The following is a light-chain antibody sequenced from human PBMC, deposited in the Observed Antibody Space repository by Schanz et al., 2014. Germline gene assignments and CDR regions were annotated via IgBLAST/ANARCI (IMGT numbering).Light chain of an antibody. CDR2: EGS. CDR3: CSYAGSTSVV. J-gene: IGLJ2*01. Sequence: QSALTQPASVSGSPGESITISCTGTSSDVGNYNLVSWYQQDAGKAPKLIIYEGSKRPSGVSHRFSGSKSGSTASLRISELQAEDESNYSCCSYAGSTSVVFGGGTKLTVL. CDR1: SSDVGNYNL. V-gene: IGLV2-23*01.